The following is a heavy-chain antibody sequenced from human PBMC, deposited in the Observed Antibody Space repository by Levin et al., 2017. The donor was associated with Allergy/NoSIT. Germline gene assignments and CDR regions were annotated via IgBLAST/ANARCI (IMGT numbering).Heavy chain of an antibody. CDR3: ARDFSPTRGTSTWYDCFDP. V-gene: IGHV1-18*01. CDR2: ISTYKSDT. D-gene: IGHD6-13*01. J-gene: IGHJ5*02. CDR1: GYTFTNYG. Sequence: ASVKVSCKASGYTFTNYGISWVRQAPGQGLEWMGWISTYKSDTRYAQKFQGRVTMTTDTSTNTAYMELRSLRSDDTAVYCCARDFSPTRGTSTWYDCFDPWGQGTLVTVSS.